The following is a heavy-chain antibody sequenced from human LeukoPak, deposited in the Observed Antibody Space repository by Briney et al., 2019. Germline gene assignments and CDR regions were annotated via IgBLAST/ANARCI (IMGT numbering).Heavy chain of an antibody. CDR3: AKDLGFGGDYYGMDV. V-gene: IGHV3-30*18. Sequence: PGRSLRLSCEASGFTFTSYGLHWARQTPGKGLEWVAVISFDGNNKLYADSVKGRFTISRDNSKNTLYLQLNSLTAEDTALYSCAKDLGFGGDYYGMDVWGKGTTVTVSS. CDR1: GFTFTSYG. CDR2: ISFDGNNK. J-gene: IGHJ6*04. D-gene: IGHD3-10*01.